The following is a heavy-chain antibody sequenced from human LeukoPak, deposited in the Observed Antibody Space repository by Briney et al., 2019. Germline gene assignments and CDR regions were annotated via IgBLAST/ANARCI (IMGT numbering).Heavy chain of an antibody. Sequence: ASVKVSCKASGYTFTSYGISWVRQGPGQGLEWMGWISGYNGHTNYAEKLQGRVTMTTDTSTSTAYMELRSLRSDDTAVYYCARDVAGGEDYGGQGTLVTVSS. CDR2: ISGYNGHT. CDR1: GYTFTSYG. V-gene: IGHV1-18*01. D-gene: IGHD3-10*01. J-gene: IGHJ4*02. CDR3: ARDVAGGEDY.